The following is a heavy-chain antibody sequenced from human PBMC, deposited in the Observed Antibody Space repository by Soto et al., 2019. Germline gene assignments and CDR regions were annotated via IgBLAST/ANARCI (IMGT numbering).Heavy chain of an antibody. CDR3: ARGWEYYDSSSYYGY. J-gene: IGHJ4*02. V-gene: IGHV3-21*01. CDR1: GFTFSSYS. CDR2: ISSSSSYI. Sequence: PGGSLRLSCAASGFTFSSYSMNWVRQAPGKGLEWVSFISSSSSYIYYADSVKGRFTISRDNAKNSLYLQMNSLRAEDTAVYYCARGWEYYDSSSYYGYWGQGTLVTVSS. D-gene: IGHD3-22*01.